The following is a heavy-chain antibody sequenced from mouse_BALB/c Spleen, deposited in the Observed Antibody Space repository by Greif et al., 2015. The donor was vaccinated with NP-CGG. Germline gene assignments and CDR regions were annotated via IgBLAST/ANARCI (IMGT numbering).Heavy chain of an antibody. D-gene: IGHD1-1*01. J-gene: IGHJ1*01. CDR2: IDPVNGNT. CDR1: GFNIKDTY. Sequence: EVQLQESGAELVKPGASVKLSCTASGFNIKDTYMHWVKQRPEQGLEWIGRIDPVNGNTKYDPKFQGKATITADSSSNTAYLQLSSLTSEDTAVYYCVIYYYGWYFDVWGAGTTVTVSS. V-gene: IGHV14-3*02. CDR3: VIYYYGWYFDV.